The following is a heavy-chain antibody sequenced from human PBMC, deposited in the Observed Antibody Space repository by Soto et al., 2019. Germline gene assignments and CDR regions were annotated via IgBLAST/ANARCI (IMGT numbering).Heavy chain of an antibody. CDR3: ARGRATMVRGVIRGYYYGMDV. CDR1: GGSFSGYY. V-gene: IGHV4-34*01. J-gene: IGHJ6*02. D-gene: IGHD3-10*01. CDR2: INHSGST. Sequence: QVQLQQWGAGLLKPSETLSLTCAVYGGSFSGYYWSWIRQPPGKGLEWIGEINHSGSTNYNPSLKSRVTISVDTSKNQFSLKLSSVTAADTAVYYCARGRATMVRGVIRGYYYGMDVWGQGTTVTVSS.